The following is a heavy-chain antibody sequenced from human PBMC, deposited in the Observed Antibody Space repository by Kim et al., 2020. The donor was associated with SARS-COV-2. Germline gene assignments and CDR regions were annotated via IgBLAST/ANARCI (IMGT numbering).Heavy chain of an antibody. CDR3: ARLEWLDV. Sequence: DSDTRYSPSFQGQVTISADKSISTAYLQWSSLKASDTAMYYCARLEWLDVWGQGTTVTVSS. V-gene: IGHV5-51*01. D-gene: IGHD3-3*01. J-gene: IGHJ6*02. CDR2: DSDT.